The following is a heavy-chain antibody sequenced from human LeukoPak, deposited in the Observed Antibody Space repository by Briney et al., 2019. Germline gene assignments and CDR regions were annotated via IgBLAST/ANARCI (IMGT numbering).Heavy chain of an antibody. CDR2: ISQSGGRST. CDR1: GFTFSNYA. Sequence: GGSLRLSCAASGFTFSNYAMTWVRQAPGEGLEWVAFISQSGGRSTDYADSVRGRFTISRDNSEDTLYLQMNSLRAEDTAVYHCARDLGCSTSSCRYNWFDPWGQGTLVIVSS. V-gene: IGHV3-23*01. D-gene: IGHD2-2*01. CDR3: ARDLGCSTSSCRYNWFDP. J-gene: IGHJ5*02.